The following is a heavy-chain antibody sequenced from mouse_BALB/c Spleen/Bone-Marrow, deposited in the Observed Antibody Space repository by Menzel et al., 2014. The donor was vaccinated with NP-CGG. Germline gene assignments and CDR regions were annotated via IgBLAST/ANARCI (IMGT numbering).Heavy chain of an antibody. CDR2: INPGSGGT. V-gene: IGHV1-54*01. J-gene: IGHJ3*01. CDR3: ARGDYRYDGFAY. CDR1: GYAFTNYL. Sequence: VHLVESGAELVRPGTSVKVSCKASGYAFTNYLIEWVKQRPGQGLEWIGVINPGSGGTNYNEKFKGKATLTADKSSSTAYGQLSSLTSDDSAVYFCARGDYRYDGFAYWGQGTLVTVSA. D-gene: IGHD2-14*01.